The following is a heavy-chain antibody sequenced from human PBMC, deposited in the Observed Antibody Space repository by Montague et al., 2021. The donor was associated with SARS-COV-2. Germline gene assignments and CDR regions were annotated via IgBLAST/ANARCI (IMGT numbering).Heavy chain of an antibody. CDR1: GGSISSYY. Sequence: SETLSLTCTVSGGSISSYYWSWIRQSPGKGLEWIGYIYYSGSTKYNPFLESRVTVSVDRSKNQVSLKLSSVTPADTAVYYCARLLRSCSNGVCRTYYYYAMDVWGQGTTGTVSS. D-gene: IGHD2-8*01. J-gene: IGHJ6*02. CDR3: ARLLRSCSNGVCRTYYYYAMDV. CDR2: IYYSGST. V-gene: IGHV4-59*01.